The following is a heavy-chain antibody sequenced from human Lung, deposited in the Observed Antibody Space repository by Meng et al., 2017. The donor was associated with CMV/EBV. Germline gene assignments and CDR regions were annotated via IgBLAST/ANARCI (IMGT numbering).Heavy chain of an antibody. CDR1: GGPISSYY. D-gene: IGHD3-10*01. CDR3: ARHGSGSYFYGMDV. Sequence: SETXSLXXTVSGGPISSYYWSWIRQPPGKGLEDIGYIYYSGSTSYNPSLKSRVTISVDTSKNQFSLKLSSVTAADTAGYYCARHGSGSYFYGMDVWGQGTTVXVSS. J-gene: IGHJ6*02. V-gene: IGHV4-59*01. CDR2: IYYSGST.